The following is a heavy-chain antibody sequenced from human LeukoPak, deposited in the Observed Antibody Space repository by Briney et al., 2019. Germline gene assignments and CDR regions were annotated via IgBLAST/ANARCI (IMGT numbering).Heavy chain of an antibody. Sequence: GGSLRLSCAASGFTFSSYAMSWVRQAPGKGLEWVSTFTGSGDTTYYADSVKGRFTISRDNSKKKLYLQMNSLRAEDTAIYYCATDTVREYDYWGQGTLVTVSS. CDR2: FTGSGDTT. D-gene: IGHD3-10*01. J-gene: IGHJ4*02. CDR1: GFTFSSYA. V-gene: IGHV3-23*01. CDR3: ATDTVREYDY.